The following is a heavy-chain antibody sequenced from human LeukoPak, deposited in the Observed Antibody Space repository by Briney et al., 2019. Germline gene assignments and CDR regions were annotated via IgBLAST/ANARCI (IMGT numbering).Heavy chain of an antibody. V-gene: IGHV4-31*03. CDR2: IYYSGST. Sequence: PSQTLSLTCTVSGGSISSGGYYWSWIRQHPGKGLEWIGYIYYSGSTYYNPSLKSRVTISVDTSKNQFSLKLSSVTAADTAVYYCARDPVYCSGGSCNYYYYYGMDVWGQGTTVTVSS. CDR1: GGSISSGGYY. CDR3: ARDPVYCSGGSCNYYYYYGMDV. D-gene: IGHD2-15*01. J-gene: IGHJ6*02.